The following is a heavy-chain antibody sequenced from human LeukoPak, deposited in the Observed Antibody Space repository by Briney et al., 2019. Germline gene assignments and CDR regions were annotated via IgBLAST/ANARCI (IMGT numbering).Heavy chain of an antibody. CDR1: GCTFVGYE. CDR2: IISSGSTI. D-gene: IGHD5-12*01. CDR3: AREDRVATIDY. J-gene: IGHJ4*02. V-gene: IGHV3-48*03. Sequence: GSRRLSCAASGCTFVGYEMNWVGRAPGRGLDWVAYIISSGSTIYYADSVKGRFTISRDNAKNSLYLQMNSLSAEDTAVYYCAREDRVATIDYWGQGTLVTVSS.